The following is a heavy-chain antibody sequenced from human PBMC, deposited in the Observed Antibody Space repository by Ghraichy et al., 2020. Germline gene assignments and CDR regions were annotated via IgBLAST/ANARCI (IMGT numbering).Heavy chain of an antibody. D-gene: IGHD3-10*01. CDR3: ARDSEYYGSGTPGWLGFDS. V-gene: IGHV4-4*02. J-gene: IGHJ4*02. CDR2: IYHGGST. CDR1: GFTFSTYSM. Sequence: SQTLSLTCAASGFTFSTYSMNWVRQAPGKGLEWIGEIYHGGSTTYNPSLKSRVTISIDKSNNQFSLKLTSVTAADTAVYYCARDSEYYGSGTPGWLGFDSWGQGTLVTVSS.